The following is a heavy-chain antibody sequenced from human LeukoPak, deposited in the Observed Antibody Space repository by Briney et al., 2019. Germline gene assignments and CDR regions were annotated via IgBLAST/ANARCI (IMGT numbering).Heavy chain of an antibody. CDR3: ASNDYYYGMDV. Sequence: PSETLSLTCTVSGGSVSSGSYYWGWIRQPPGKGLEWIGYIYYSGSTNYNPSLKSRVTISVDTSKNQFSLKLSSATAADTAVYYCASNDYYYGMDVWGKGTTVTVSS. V-gene: IGHV4-61*01. J-gene: IGHJ6*04. CDR1: GGSVSSGSYY. CDR2: IYYSGST. D-gene: IGHD1-1*01.